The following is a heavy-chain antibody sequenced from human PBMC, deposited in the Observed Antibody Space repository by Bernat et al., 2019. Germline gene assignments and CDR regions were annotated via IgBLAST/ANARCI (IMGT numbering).Heavy chain of an antibody. CDR2: INSKSGGT. J-gene: IGHJ4*02. D-gene: IGHD2-21*02. CDR3: ARDLAVTAFWEFDF. CDR1: GYTFTDSF. Sequence: QVQLVQSGAEVKKPGASVIVSCKASGYTFTDSFIQWVRQAPGQGLEWMGRINSKSGGTTYGMKFQGRVTMTRDTSISTAYMGLSSLGSDDTAVYYCARDLAVTAFWEFDFWGQGTQVTVSS. V-gene: IGHV1-2*06.